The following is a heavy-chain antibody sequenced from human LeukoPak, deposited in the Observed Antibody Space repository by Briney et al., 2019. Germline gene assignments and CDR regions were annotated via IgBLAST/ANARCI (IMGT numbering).Heavy chain of an antibody. V-gene: IGHV4-4*07. CDR2: IYTSGST. CDR1: GGSISSYY. J-gene: IGHJ4*02. D-gene: IGHD3-22*01. Sequence: SETLSLTCTVSGGSISSYYWNWIRQPAGKGLEWIGRIYTSGSTNYNPSLKSRVTMSVDTSKNQFSLKLSSVTAADTAVYYCARVTGGPWDYDRYFDYWGQGTLVTVSS. CDR3: ARVTGGPWDYDRYFDY.